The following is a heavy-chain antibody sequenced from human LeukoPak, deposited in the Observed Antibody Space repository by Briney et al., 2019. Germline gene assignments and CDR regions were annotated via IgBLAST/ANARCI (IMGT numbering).Heavy chain of an antibody. J-gene: IGHJ4*02. Sequence: GGSLRLSCAASGFTFSSYAMSWVRQAPGKGLVWVSRINSDGSGTSYADSVKGRFTISRDNAKNTLYLQMNSLRAEDTAVYYCAGGSYCSGGSCRYEGGYWGQGTLVTVSS. CDR2: INSDGSGT. V-gene: IGHV3-74*01. D-gene: IGHD2-15*01. CDR1: GFTFSSYA. CDR3: AGGSYCSGGSCRYEGGY.